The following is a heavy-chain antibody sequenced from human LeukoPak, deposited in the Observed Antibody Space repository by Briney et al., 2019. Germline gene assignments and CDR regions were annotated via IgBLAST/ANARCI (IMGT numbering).Heavy chain of an antibody. CDR2: IIPIFGTA. D-gene: IGHD2-2*01. J-gene: IGHJ4*02. CDR3: ARVPKGVGYCSSTSCYVEGYFDY. V-gene: IGHV1-69*13. Sequence: GASVKVSCAASGGAFSSYAISWVRQAPGQGLEWMGGIIPIFGTANYAQKFQGRVTITADESTSTAYMELSSLRSEDTAVYYCARVPKGVGYCSSTSCYVEGYFDYWGQGTLVTVSS. CDR1: GGAFSSYA.